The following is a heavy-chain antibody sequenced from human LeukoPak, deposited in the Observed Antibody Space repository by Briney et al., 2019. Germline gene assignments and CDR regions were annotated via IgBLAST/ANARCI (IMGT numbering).Heavy chain of an antibody. D-gene: IGHD1-14*01. CDR1: GFTFSSYV. Sequence: GGSLRLSCAASGFTFSSYVMHWVRQAPAKGLEWVAVISYDGNTENYADSVRGRFTISRDNSKNTLYLQMNSLRAEDTAVYYCARVNPTGGGFDYWGQGTLVTTSS. V-gene: IGHV3-30-3*01. J-gene: IGHJ4*02. CDR3: ARVNPTGGGFDY. CDR2: ISYDGNTE.